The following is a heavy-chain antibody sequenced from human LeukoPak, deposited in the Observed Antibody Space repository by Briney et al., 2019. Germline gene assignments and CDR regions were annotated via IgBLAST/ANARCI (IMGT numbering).Heavy chain of an antibody. CDR1: AFTFSDYY. CDR2: ITSSGSTI. J-gene: IGHJ4*02. D-gene: IGHD6-13*01. V-gene: IGHV3-11*01. Sequence: KPGGSLRLSCAASAFTFSDYYMSWVRQSPGKGLEWLSYITSSGSTIYYADSVKGRFTISRDNAKNSLYLQMNSLRAEDTAVYYCARVRGIAAHPWGFDYWGQGTLVTVSS. CDR3: ARVRGIAAHPWGFDY.